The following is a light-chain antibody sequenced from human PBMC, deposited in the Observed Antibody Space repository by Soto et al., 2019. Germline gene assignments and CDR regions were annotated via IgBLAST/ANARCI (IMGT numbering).Light chain of an antibody. J-gene: IGKJ1*01. CDR1: QSVSSS. Sequence: EIVMTQSPATLSVSPGERATLSCRASQSVSSSLAWYQQKPGQAPRLLIYGASTRATGIPARFSGSGSETEFTLTISGLQSEVLAVNSCQQKNNWWTFAQGTKVEI. CDR3: QQKNNWWT. CDR2: GAS. V-gene: IGKV3-15*01.